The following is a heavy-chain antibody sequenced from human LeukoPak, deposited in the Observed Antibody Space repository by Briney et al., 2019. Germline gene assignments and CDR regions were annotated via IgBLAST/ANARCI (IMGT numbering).Heavy chain of an antibody. D-gene: IGHD3-22*01. CDR2: ITTSSGSI. CDR1: GFPFSSYN. V-gene: IGHV3-48*01. Sequence: GGSLRLSCAASGFPFSSYNMNWVRQAPGKGLEWVSYITTSSGSIYYADSVKGRFTISRDNDKNSLYLQMNSLRAEDTAVYYCARDSGYPRAHGFDIWGQGTIVAVSS. J-gene: IGHJ3*02. CDR3: ARDSGYPRAHGFDI.